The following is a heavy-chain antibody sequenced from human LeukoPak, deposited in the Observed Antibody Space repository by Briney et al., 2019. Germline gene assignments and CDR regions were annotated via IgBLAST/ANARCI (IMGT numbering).Heavy chain of an antibody. CDR2: LSAKNGYT. V-gene: IGHV1-18*01. CDR1: GYSFSSYG. J-gene: IGHJ4*02. D-gene: IGHD6-19*01. CDR3: AREGIAWSFDN. Sequence: GASVKVSCKASGYSFSSYGITSVRQAPGQGLEWMGWLSAKNGYTNFAQKVQDRITLTRDTSTSTAYMELRSLRSDDTAVYYCAREGIAWSFDNWGQGTLVTVSS.